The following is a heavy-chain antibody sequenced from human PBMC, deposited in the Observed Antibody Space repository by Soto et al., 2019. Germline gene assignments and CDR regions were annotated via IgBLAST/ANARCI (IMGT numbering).Heavy chain of an antibody. J-gene: IGHJ5*02. Sequence: SQTLSLTCAISGDSVSSNSAAWNWIRQSPSRGLEWLGRTYYRSKWYNDYAVSVKSRITINPDTSKNQFSLQLNSVTPEDTAVYYCARLGGSGWYPVRSHWFDPWGQGTLVTVSS. D-gene: IGHD6-19*01. CDR1: GDSVSSNSAA. CDR3: ARLGGSGWYPVRSHWFDP. V-gene: IGHV6-1*01. CDR2: TYYRSKWYN.